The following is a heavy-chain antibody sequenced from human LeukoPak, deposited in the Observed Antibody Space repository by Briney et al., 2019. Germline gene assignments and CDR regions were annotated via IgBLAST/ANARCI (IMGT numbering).Heavy chain of an antibody. CDR1: GYTFTSYD. CDR3: ARGKVDTAMVVDYYYGMDV. V-gene: IGHV1-8*01. Sequence: ASVKVSCKASGYTFTSYDINWVRQATGQGLEWMGWMNPNSGNTGYAQKFQGRVTMTRNTSISTAYMELSSLRSEDTAVYYCARGKVDTAMVVDYYYGMDVWGQGTTVTVSS. J-gene: IGHJ6*02. D-gene: IGHD5-18*01. CDR2: MNPNSGNT.